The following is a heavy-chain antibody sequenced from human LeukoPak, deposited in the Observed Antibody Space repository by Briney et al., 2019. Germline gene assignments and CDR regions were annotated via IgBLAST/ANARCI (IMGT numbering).Heavy chain of an antibody. Sequence: ASVKVSCKASGYTFTSYGISWVRQAPGQGLEWMGWISAYSGNTNYAQKLQGRVTMTTDTSTSTAYMELRSLRSDDTAVYYCARDIHDFWSGYPNRNFDYWGQGTLVTVSS. CDR1: GYTFTSYG. CDR2: ISAYSGNT. D-gene: IGHD3-3*01. J-gene: IGHJ4*02. V-gene: IGHV1-18*01. CDR3: ARDIHDFWSGYPNRNFDY.